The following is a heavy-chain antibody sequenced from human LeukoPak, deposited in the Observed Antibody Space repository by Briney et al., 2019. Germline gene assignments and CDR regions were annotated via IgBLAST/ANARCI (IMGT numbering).Heavy chain of an antibody. CDR2: ISPNSGGT. V-gene: IGHV1-2*02. J-gene: IGHJ4*02. CDR1: GYTFTGYY. Sequence: GGSVKVSCKASGYTFTGYYMHWVRQAPGHGLEWMGWISPNSGGTNYAQKFQGRVTMTRDTSISTAYMELSRLRSDDTAVYYCASTSGYSYGLDYWGQGTLVTVSS. CDR3: ASTSGYSYGLDY. D-gene: IGHD5-18*01.